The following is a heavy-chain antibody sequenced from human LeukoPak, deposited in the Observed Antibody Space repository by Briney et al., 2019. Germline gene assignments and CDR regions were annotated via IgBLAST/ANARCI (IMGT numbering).Heavy chain of an antibody. CDR1: GFPFSSYW. Sequence: GGSLRLSCAASGFPFSSYWMHWVRKVPGKGLLWVSRINSDGSATIYADSVRGRFTISRDNAKNTLYLQMSGLRVEDTAVYHCASDSPYYGMDVWGQGTTVTVSS. V-gene: IGHV3-74*01. CDR3: ASDSPYYGMDV. CDR2: INSDGSAT. J-gene: IGHJ6*02.